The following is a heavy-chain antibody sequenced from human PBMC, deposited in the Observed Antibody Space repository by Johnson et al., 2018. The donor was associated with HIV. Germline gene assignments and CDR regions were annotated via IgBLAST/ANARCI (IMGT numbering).Heavy chain of an antibody. J-gene: IGHJ3*01. CDR2: IRYDGSEK. Sequence: QVQLVESGGGLVQPGGSLRLSCAASGFTFSSYGMHWVHQAPGKGLEWVAFIRYDGSEKYYVDSVKGRFTISRNNVKNSLYLQMNNLRAEDTAVYFCAKYDRFAFDVWGQGTMVTVSS. CDR3: AKYDRFAFDV. CDR1: GFTFSSYG. D-gene: IGHD3-16*01. V-gene: IGHV3-30*02.